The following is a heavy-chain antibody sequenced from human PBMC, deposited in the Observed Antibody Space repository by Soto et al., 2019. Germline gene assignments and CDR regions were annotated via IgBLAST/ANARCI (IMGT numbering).Heavy chain of an antibody. V-gene: IGHV3-74*01. CDR3: ARDRDYYDSSGYFPCDI. D-gene: IGHD3-22*01. CDR2: INSDGSST. J-gene: IGHJ3*02. CDR1: GFTFSSYW. Sequence: PSETLSLSCAASGFTFSSYWMHWVRQAPGKGLVWVSRINSDGSSTSYADSVKGRFTISRDNAKNTLYLQMNSLRAEDTAVYYCARDRDYYDSSGYFPCDIWGQGTMVTVSS.